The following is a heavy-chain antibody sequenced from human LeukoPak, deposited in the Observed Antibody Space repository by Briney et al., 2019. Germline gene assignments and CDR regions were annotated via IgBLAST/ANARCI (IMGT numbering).Heavy chain of an antibody. J-gene: IGHJ5*02. V-gene: IGHV4-59*01. CDR2: IYYSGST. D-gene: IGHD6-13*01. CDR3: ARDSFSSSWPKWFDP. CDR1: GGSISSYY. Sequence: SETLSLTCTVSGGSISSYYWSWIRQPPGKGLEWIGYIYYSGSTNYNPSLKSRVTISVDTSKNQFSLRLSSVTAADTAVYYCARDSFSSSWPKWFDPWGQGILVAVSS.